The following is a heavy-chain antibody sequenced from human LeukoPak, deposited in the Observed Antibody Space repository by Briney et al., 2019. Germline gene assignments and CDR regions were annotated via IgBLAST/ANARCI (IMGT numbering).Heavy chain of an antibody. V-gene: IGHV1-69*06. Sequence: GASVKVSCKASGGTFSSYAMSWVRQAPGQGLEWMGGIIPIFGTANYAQKFQGRVTITADKSKSTAYMELSSLRSEDTAVYYCARVGGAAAGGGAFDIWGQGTMVTVSS. J-gene: IGHJ3*02. CDR2: IIPIFGTA. CDR3: ARVGGAAAGGGAFDI. D-gene: IGHD6-13*01. CDR1: GGTFSSYA.